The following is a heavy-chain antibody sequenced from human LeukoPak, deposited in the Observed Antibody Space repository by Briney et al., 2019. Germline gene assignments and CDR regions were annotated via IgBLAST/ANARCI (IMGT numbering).Heavy chain of an antibody. D-gene: IGHD6-13*01. CDR1: GFTFSSYA. Sequence: GGSLRLSCAASGFTFSSYAMHWVRQAPGKGLEWVAVISYDGSNKYYADSVKGRFTISRDNSKNTLYLQMNSLRAEDTAVYYCASTNLAARGAYWGQGTLVTVSS. V-gene: IGHV3-30-3*01. CDR3: ASTNLAARGAY. J-gene: IGHJ4*02. CDR2: ISYDGSNK.